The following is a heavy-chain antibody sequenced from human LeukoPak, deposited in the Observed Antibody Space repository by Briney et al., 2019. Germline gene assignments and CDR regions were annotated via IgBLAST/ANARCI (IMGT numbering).Heavy chain of an antibody. J-gene: IGHJ4*02. CDR3: AKARSNSGYDYDFDY. V-gene: IGHV3-9*01. CDR2: ISWNSGHI. CDR1: GFTFDDYA. Sequence: PGRSLRLSCAASGFTFDDYAMHWVRQAPGKGLEWVSDISWNSGHIGYADSVKGRFTISRDNAKNSLYLQMNSLRPGDTALYYCAKARSNSGYDYDFDYWGQGTLVTVSS. D-gene: IGHD5-12*01.